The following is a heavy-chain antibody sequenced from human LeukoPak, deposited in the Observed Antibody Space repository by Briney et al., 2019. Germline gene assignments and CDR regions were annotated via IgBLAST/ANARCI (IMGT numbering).Heavy chain of an antibody. Sequence: GGSLRLSCAASGFTYRTYDMHWVRQAPGKGLEWVALIGSHGDTYHSASVKGRFTISRENARNSLYLQMNSLRAEDTAVYFCAKSRSGSANWALQIFDNWGQGTLVTVSS. CDR2: IGSHGDT. D-gene: IGHD1-1*01. V-gene: IGHV3-13*01. J-gene: IGHJ4*02. CDR1: GFTYRTYD. CDR3: AKSRSGSANWALQIFDN.